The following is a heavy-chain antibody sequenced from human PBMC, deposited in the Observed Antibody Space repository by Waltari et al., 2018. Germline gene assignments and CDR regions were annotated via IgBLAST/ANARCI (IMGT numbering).Heavy chain of an antibody. CDR2: IGTAGDT. V-gene: IGHV3-13*01. CDR1: GFTFSSYD. J-gene: IGHJ3*02. CDR3: ARARVAVARWAFDI. D-gene: IGHD6-19*01. Sequence: EVQLVESGGGLVQPGGSLRLSCAASGFTFSSYDMHWVRQATGKGLEWVSAIGTAGDTYYPGSVKGRFTISRENAKNSLYLQMNSLRAGDTAVYYCARARVAVARWAFDIWGQGTMVTVSS.